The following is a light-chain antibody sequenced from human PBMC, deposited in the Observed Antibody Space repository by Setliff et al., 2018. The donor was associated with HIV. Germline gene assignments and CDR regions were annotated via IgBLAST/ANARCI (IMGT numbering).Light chain of an antibody. V-gene: IGLV2-14*03. CDR2: DVS. J-gene: IGLJ1*01. CDR3: SPYTNTPLYV. Sequence: QSALTQPASVSGSPGQSITISCTGTSSDVGCFNYVSWYQKHPGKAPKLMISDVSNPPSGVSNRFSGSKSGNTASLTISGPPAEDQADYYCSPYTNTPLYVFGTGTKVTVL. CDR1: SSDVGCFNY.